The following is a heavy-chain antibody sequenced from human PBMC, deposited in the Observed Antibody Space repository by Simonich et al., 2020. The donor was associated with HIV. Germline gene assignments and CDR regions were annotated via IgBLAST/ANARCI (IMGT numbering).Heavy chain of an antibody. CDR1: GGSFSGYY. V-gene: IGHV4-34*01. CDR3: ARRTTAYYDFWSSFYFDF. Sequence: QVKLQQWGAGLLKPSETLSLTCAVYGGSFSGYYWNWIRQSPGKGLEWIGEVSRRGSTNSNPSLKSRGTISVDTSKNQFSLKLNSVTAADAAVYYCARRTTAYYDFWSSFYFDFWGQGTLVTVSS. CDR2: VSRRGST. D-gene: IGHD3-3*01. J-gene: IGHJ4*02.